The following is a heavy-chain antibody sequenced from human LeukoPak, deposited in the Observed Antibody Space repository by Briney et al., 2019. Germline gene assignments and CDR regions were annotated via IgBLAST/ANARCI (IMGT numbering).Heavy chain of an antibody. D-gene: IGHD3-16*01. CDR2: ISGSGGST. Sequence: GSLRLSCAASGFTFSSYAMSWVRQAPGKGLECVSAISGSGGSTYYADSVKGRFTISRDNYKKTLYLQMNSLRAEDTAVYYCAKFIGAADAPYYYYGMDVWGQGTTVTVSS. J-gene: IGHJ6*02. V-gene: IGHV3-23*01. CDR1: GFTFSSYA. CDR3: AKFIGAADAPYYYYGMDV.